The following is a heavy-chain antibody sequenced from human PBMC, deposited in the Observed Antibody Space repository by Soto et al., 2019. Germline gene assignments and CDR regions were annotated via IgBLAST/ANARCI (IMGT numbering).Heavy chain of an antibody. Sequence: GGSLRLSCAASGFTFAIYSFNWVRQAPGKGLEWVASIDSSRSVIYYADSVKGRFTISRDNAKNSLHLQMNSLRDEDTAVYSCARESVSCSGRRCHGLGFSAWVQRSLVTVSS. V-gene: IGHV3-48*02. J-gene: IGHJ5*02. CDR3: ARESVSCSGRRCHGLGFSA. D-gene: IGHD2-15*01. CDR1: GFTFAIYS. CDR2: IDSSRSVI.